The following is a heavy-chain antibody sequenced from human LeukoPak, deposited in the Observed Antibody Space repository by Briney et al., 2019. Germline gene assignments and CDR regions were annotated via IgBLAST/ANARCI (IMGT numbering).Heavy chain of an antibody. D-gene: IGHD3-10*01. CDR1: GFTFSDYF. Sequence: GGSLGLSCAASGFTFSDYFMSWIRQAPGKGLEWVSYISSGGSMIYYADSVKGRFTISRDSSKNTLYLQMNSLRAEDTAIYYCAKLSVWDGSGSYDYWGQGTLVTVSS. CDR2: ISSGGSMI. CDR3: AKLSVWDGSGSYDY. V-gene: IGHV3-11*01. J-gene: IGHJ4*02.